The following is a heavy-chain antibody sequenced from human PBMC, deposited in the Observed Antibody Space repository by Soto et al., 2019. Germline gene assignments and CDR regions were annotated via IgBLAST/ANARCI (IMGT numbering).Heavy chain of an antibody. CDR2: MYNTGST. D-gene: IGHD2-21*02. V-gene: IGHV4-59*01. J-gene: IGHJ6*02. CDR3: ARDLWGYCGTDCYPLDV. Sequence: SETLSLTCTVSGGSISGYYWSWIRQPPGKGLEWIGYMYNTGSTVYNPSFKSRDTISVDTSKNQFSLKLNSLTAADTAVYYCARDLWGYCGTDCYPLDVWGQGTTVTVSS. CDR1: GGSISGYY.